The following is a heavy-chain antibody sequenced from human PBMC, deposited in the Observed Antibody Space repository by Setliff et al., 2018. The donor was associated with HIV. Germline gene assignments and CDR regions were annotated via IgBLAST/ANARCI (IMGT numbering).Heavy chain of an antibody. Sequence: SETLSLTCTVSGGSINSDSHFWTWIRQPAGKALEWIGHVYGSGSTKYNPSLKSRVTMSVDTSKNEFSLKVSSVTASDTAMYYCARVPKTPIAAPYYYYMDVWGRGTTVTVSS. CDR2: VYGSGST. CDR1: GGSINSDSHF. J-gene: IGHJ6*03. V-gene: IGHV4-61*09. D-gene: IGHD6-6*01. CDR3: ARVPKTPIAAPYYYYMDV.